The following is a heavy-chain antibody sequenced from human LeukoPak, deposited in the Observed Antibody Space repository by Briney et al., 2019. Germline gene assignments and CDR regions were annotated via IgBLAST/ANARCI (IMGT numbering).Heavy chain of an antibody. V-gene: IGHV4-39*01. Sequence: PSETLSLTCTVSGGPISSSSYYWGWIRQPPGKGLEWIGNIYYSGITYYNPSLKSRVTVSVDTSKNQFSLKLSSVTAADTAVYFCARHPPYSSSGFPFVPWGQGTLVTASS. CDR1: GGPISSSSYY. CDR2: IYYSGIT. J-gene: IGHJ5*02. D-gene: IGHD6-13*01. CDR3: ARHPPYSSSGFPFVP.